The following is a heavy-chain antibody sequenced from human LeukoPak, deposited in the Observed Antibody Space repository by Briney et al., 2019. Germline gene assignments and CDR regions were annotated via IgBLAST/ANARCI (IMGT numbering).Heavy chain of an antibody. J-gene: IGHJ6*03. CDR1: GFTFDDYA. CDR2: ISWNSGSI. D-gene: IGHD2-2*01. CDR3: AREIYCSSTSCYCMDV. V-gene: IGHV3-9*01. Sequence: GGSLRLSCAASGFTFDDYAMHWVRQAPGKGLEWVSGISWNSGSIGYADSVKGRFTISRDNAKNSLYLQMNSLRAEDTAVYYCAREIYCSSTSCYCMDVWGKGTTVTVSS.